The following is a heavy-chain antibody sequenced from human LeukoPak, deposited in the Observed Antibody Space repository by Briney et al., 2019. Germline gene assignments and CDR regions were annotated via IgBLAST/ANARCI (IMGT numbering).Heavy chain of an antibody. CDR2: IKQDGSEK. D-gene: IGHD3-10*01. J-gene: IGHJ4*02. CDR1: GFTFSSYW. V-gene: IGHV3-7*01. CDR3: ARVDSGSYYEAAFY. Sequence: GGSLRLSCAASGFTFSSYWMSWVRQAPGKGLEWVANIKQDGSEKYYVDSVKGRFTISRDNAKNSLYLQMNSLRAEDTAVYYCARVDSGSYYEAAFYWGQGTLVTVSS.